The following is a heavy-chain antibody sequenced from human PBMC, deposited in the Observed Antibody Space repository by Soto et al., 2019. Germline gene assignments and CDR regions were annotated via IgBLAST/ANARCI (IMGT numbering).Heavy chain of an antibody. D-gene: IGHD1-1*01. CDR2: IYTSGST. Sequence: SETLSLTCTVSGGSISSYYWSWIRQPAGKGLEWIGRIYTSGSTNYNPSLKSRVTMSVDTSKNQFSLKLSSVTAADTAVYYCARDWRSNNRRPPYYYYGMDVWGQGTKVTVSS. CDR1: GGSISSYY. CDR3: ARDWRSNNRRPPYYYYGMDV. J-gene: IGHJ6*01. V-gene: IGHV4-4*07.